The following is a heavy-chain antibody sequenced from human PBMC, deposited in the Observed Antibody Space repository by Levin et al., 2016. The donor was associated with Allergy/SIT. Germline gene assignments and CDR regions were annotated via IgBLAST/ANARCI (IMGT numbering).Heavy chain of an antibody. CDR3: ARAGGSGWLGNWFDP. J-gene: IGHJ5*02. D-gene: IGHD6-19*01. CDR2: IYSGGST. V-gene: IGHV3-53*04. CDR1: GFTVSSNY. Sequence: GESLKISCAASGFTVSSNYMSWVRQAPGKGLEWVSFIYSGGSTYYADSVKGRFTISRHNSKNTVYLQMNSLRLEDTAVYYCARAGGSGWLGNWFDPWGQGTLVTVSS.